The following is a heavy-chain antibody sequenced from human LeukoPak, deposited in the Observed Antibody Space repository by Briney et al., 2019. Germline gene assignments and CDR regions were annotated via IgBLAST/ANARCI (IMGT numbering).Heavy chain of an antibody. CDR1: GGTFSSYA. CDR2: IIPIFGTA. D-gene: IGHD6-19*01. CDR3: ARAWLVSDYYYYGMDV. V-gene: IGHV1-69*01. Sequence: GASVKVSCKASGGTFSSYAISWVRQAPGQGLEWMGGIIPIFGTANYAQKFQGRVTITADESTSTAYMELSSLRSEDMAVYYCARAWLVSDYYYYGMDVWGQGTTVTVSS. J-gene: IGHJ6*02.